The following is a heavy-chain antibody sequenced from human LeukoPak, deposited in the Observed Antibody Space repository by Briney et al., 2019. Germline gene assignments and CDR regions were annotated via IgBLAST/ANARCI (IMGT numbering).Heavy chain of an antibody. Sequence: ASVKVSCKASGYTFTTYAIHWVRQAPGQRLEWMGWINAANGHTKYSQKFQDRVTITTDTSASTAYMELRSLRSEDMAIYFCARGRGTGGSDRDFYYYYYMDVWGKGTTVTVSS. V-gene: IGHV1-3*03. CDR3: ARGRGTGGSDRDFYYYYYMDV. CDR2: INAANGHT. D-gene: IGHD2-8*02. CDR1: GYTFTTYA. J-gene: IGHJ6*03.